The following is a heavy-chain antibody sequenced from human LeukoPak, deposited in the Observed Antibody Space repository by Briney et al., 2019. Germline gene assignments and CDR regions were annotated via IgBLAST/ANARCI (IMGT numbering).Heavy chain of an antibody. CDR1: GFNFRSHA. CDR2: ISNGGAGT. D-gene: IGHD2-8*01. CDR3: AKDHGTNVCDPFDY. V-gene: IGHV3-23*01. J-gene: IGHJ4*02. Sequence: PGESLRLSCAASGFNFRSHAMSWVRQAPGKGLEWVSVISNGGAGTYYADSVKGRFTISRDNSKSTLYLQMSSLRAEDTAVYYCAKDHGTNVCDPFDYWGQGTLVTVSS.